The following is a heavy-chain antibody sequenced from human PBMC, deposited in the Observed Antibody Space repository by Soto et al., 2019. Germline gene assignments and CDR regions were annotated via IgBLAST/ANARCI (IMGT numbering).Heavy chain of an antibody. Sequence: QVQLQESGPGLVKPSETLSLTCTVSGGSISSYYWSWIRQPPGKGLEWIGYIYYSGSTNYNPSLKSRVTISVDTSKNQFSLKLSSVTAADTAVYYCARVHITMVRGVIIVFDPWGQGTLVTVSS. D-gene: IGHD3-10*01. V-gene: IGHV4-59*01. CDR2: IYYSGST. J-gene: IGHJ5*02. CDR3: ARVHITMVRGVIIVFDP. CDR1: GGSISSYY.